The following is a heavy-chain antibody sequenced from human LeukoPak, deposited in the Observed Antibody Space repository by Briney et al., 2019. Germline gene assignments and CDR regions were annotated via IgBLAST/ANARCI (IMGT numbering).Heavy chain of an antibody. D-gene: IGHD1-26*01. CDR3: AGGGGSYYFDS. J-gene: IGHJ4*02. CDR2: ISSGGSVM. V-gene: IGHV3-11*04. Sequence: PGGSLRLSCAASGFTFSDSYMSWIRQAPGKGLEWVSYISSGGSVMYYADSVKGRFTISRDNAKNSLYLQVNSMRAEDTAVYYCAGGGGSYYFDSWGQGTLVTVSS. CDR1: GFTFSDSY.